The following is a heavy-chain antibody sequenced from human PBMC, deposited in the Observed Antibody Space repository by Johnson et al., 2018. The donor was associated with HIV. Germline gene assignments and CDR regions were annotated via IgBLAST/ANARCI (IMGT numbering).Heavy chain of an antibody. J-gene: IGHJ3*02. CDR1: GFTFSSYA. CDR2: ISYDGSDK. CDR3: ARDLSRRAIYSGAFDI. Sequence: MQLVESGGGVVQPGRSLRLSCAASGFTFSSYAMHWVRQAPAKGLQWVAVISYDGSDKDYADSVKGRFTISRDNADNSLHLQMNSLRPEDTALYYCARDLSRRAIYSGAFDIWGQGTMVTVSS. V-gene: IGHV3-30*04. D-gene: IGHD2-15*01.